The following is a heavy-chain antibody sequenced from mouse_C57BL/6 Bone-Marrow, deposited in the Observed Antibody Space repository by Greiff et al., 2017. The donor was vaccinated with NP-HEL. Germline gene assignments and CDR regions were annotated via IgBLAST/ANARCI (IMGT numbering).Heavy chain of an antibody. Sequence: DVMLVESGGGLVKPGGSLKLSCAASGFTFSSYAMSWVRQTPEKRLEWVATISDGGSYTYYPDNVKGRFTISRDNAKNNLYLQMSHLKSEDTAMYYCAREKGTVVASPFDYWGQGTTLTVSS. J-gene: IGHJ2*01. CDR2: ISDGGSYT. CDR3: AREKGTVVASPFDY. CDR1: GFTFSSYA. D-gene: IGHD1-1*01. V-gene: IGHV5-4*01.